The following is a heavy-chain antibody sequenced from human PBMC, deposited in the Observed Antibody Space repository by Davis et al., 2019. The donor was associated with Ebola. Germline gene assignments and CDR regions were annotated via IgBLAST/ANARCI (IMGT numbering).Heavy chain of an antibody. Sequence: PSETLSLTCTVSGGSISSGDYYWSWIRQPPGKGLEWIGYIYYSGSTYYNPSLKSRVTISVDTSKNQFSLKLSSVTAADTAVYYCARAQGSGVYAIRSVDGRRGRVFDYWGQGTLVTVSS. CDR1: GGSISSGDYY. CDR2: IYYSGST. CDR3: ARAQGSGVYAIRSVDGRRGRVFDY. D-gene: IGHD2-8*01. V-gene: IGHV4-30-4*01. J-gene: IGHJ4*02.